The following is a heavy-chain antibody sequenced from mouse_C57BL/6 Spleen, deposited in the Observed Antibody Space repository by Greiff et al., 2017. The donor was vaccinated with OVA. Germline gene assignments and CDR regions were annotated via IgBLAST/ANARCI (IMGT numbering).Heavy chain of an antibody. J-gene: IGHJ2*01. D-gene: IGHD1-1*02. CDR1: GYAFSSSW. V-gene: IGHV1-82*01. CDR3: ARARVGYYFDY. Sequence: VQLQQSGPELVKPGASVKISCKASGYAFSSSWMNWVKQRPGKGLEWIGRIYPGDGDTNYNGTFKGKATLTADKSSSTAYMQLSSLTSEDSAVYVCARARVGYYFDYWGQGTTLTVSS. CDR2: IYPGDGDT.